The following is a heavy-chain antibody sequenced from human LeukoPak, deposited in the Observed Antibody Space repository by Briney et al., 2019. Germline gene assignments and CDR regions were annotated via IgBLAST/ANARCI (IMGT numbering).Heavy chain of an antibody. D-gene: IGHD7-27*01. Sequence: PSETLSLTCTVSDYSISSGYYWGWIRQPPGKGLEWIGNIYHSGSTYYNPSLKSRVTISVDPSKNQFSLKVTSVTAADTAVYFCARGFRGDNFDYWGQGTLVTVSS. CDR3: ARGFRGDNFDY. J-gene: IGHJ4*02. CDR1: DYSISSGYY. V-gene: IGHV4-38-2*02. CDR2: IYHSGST.